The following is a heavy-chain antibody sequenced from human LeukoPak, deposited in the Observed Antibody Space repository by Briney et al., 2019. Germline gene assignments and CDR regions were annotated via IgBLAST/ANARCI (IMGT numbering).Heavy chain of an antibody. CDR2: IYYSGST. Sequence: PSETLSLTCTVSGYSISSGYYWGWIRQPPGKGLEWIGSIYYSGSTNYNPSLKSRVTISVDTSKNQFSLKLSSVTAADTAMYYCARLRGYSGGEIRFFDYWGQGTLVTVSS. J-gene: IGHJ4*02. CDR1: GYSISSGYY. V-gene: IGHV4-38-2*02. CDR3: ARLRGYSGGEIRFFDY. D-gene: IGHD5-12*01.